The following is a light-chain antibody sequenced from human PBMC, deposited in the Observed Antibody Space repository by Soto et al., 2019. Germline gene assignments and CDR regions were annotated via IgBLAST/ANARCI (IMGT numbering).Light chain of an antibody. J-gene: IGKJ3*01. CDR3: QQYGRSPGLFT. V-gene: IGKV3-20*01. CDR2: DAS. Sequence: EIVLTQSPGTLSLSPGERATLSCRASQSVSNSYLAWYQQKPGQPPRLLIYDASSRATGIPDRFSGSGSGTDFTHTISRLEPEDFAVYYCQQYGRSPGLFTFGPGTKVDIK. CDR1: QSVSNSY.